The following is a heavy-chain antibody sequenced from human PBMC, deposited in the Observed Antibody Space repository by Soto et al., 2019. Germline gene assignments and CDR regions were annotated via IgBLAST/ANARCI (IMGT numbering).Heavy chain of an antibody. CDR2: ISSSGSTI. CDR1: GFTFSDYY. J-gene: IGHJ4*02. Sequence: ESGGGLVKPGGSLRLSCAASGFTFSDYYMSWIRQAPGKGLEWVSYISSSGSTIYYADSVKGRFTISRDNAKNSLYLQMNSLRAEDTAVYYCARDEAYCGGDCYSAIGLFDYWGQGTLVTVSS. D-gene: IGHD2-21*02. CDR3: ARDEAYCGGDCYSAIGLFDY. V-gene: IGHV3-11*01.